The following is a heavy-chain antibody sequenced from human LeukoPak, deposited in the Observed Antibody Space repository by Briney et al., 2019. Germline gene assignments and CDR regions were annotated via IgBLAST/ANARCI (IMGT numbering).Heavy chain of an antibody. Sequence: GGSLRLSCAASGFTFSRYALHWVRQAPGKGLEWVAVISSDGSNKYYAGSVEGRFTISRDNYNNTLLLQMNSLRAEDTAVYYCAKDGYSYGFPYYFDYWGQGTLVTVSS. CDR3: AKDGYSYGFPYYFDY. CDR2: ISSDGSNK. D-gene: IGHD5-18*01. V-gene: IGHV3-30-3*01. J-gene: IGHJ4*02. CDR1: GFTFSRYA.